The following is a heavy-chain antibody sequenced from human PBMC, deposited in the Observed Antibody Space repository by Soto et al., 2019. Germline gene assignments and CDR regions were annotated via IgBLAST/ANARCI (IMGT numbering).Heavy chain of an antibody. J-gene: IGHJ4*01. D-gene: IGHD2-2*01. V-gene: IGHV4-34*01. Sequence: SETLSLTCGVDVGPLSYYSWNWIRQSPGKGLEWIGQLKNSGSAYYNPSLRSRVTISADTSKNQFSLKLTSVTTADTAVYFCARSFCTDTSCSIFDSWGLGTLVTVSS. CDR1: VGPLSYYS. CDR3: ARSFCTDTSCSIFDS. CDR2: LKNSGSA.